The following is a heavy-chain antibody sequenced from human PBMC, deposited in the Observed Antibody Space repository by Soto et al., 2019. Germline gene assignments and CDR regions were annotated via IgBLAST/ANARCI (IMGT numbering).Heavy chain of an antibody. D-gene: IGHD4-17*01. CDR3: ARKATVTTCFDY. J-gene: IGHJ4*02. V-gene: IGHV4-31*03. CDR1: GGSIRSGGYY. CDR2: IYYSGST. Sequence: QVQLQESGPGLVKPSQTLSLTCTVSGGSIRSGGYYWSWIRQDPGKGLEWIGYIYYSGSTYYNPSLKSRVTISVDTSKNQFSLKLSSVTAADTAVYYCARKATVTTCFDYWGQGTLVTVSS.